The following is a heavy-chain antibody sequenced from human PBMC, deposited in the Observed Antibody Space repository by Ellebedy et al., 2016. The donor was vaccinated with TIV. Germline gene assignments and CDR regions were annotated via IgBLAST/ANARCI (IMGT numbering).Heavy chain of an antibody. D-gene: IGHD4-17*01. CDR2: ISSDGTTT. J-gene: IGHJ5*02. CDR1: GFTFSSYW. Sequence: GESLKISCAASGFTFSSYWMHWVRQAPGKGLVWVSRISSDGTTTIYADSVKGRFTISRDNAMNSLWLQMNSLRAEDTAVYYCASSILRSSSWGQGTLVTVSS. V-gene: IGHV3-74*01. CDR3: ASSILRSSS.